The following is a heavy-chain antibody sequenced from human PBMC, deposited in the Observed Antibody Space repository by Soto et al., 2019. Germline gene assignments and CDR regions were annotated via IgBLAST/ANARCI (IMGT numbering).Heavy chain of an antibody. Sequence: PSETLSLTCAVSSGSISSSNWWSWVRQPPGKGLEWIGEIYHSGSTNYNPSLKGRVTISVDKSKNQFSLKLSSVTAADTAAYYCAREPYSGYEGRNWFAPWGQGTLVTVSS. V-gene: IGHV4-4*02. CDR3: AREPYSGYEGRNWFAP. CDR1: SGSISSSNW. J-gene: IGHJ5*02. CDR2: IYHSGST. D-gene: IGHD5-12*01.